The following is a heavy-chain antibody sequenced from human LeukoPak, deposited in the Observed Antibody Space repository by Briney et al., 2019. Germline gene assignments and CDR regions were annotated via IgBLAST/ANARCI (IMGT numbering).Heavy chain of an antibody. J-gene: IGHJ6*02. V-gene: IGHV4-59*08. CDR2: IYYSGST. CDR3: ARLSKYGSGTYYPDV. D-gene: IGHD3-10*01. CDR1: GASISSYY. Sequence: SETLSLTCTVSGASISSYYWSWIRQPPGKGLDWMGYIYYSGSTNYNPSLKSRVTISVDTSKNQFSLNLSSVSAADTAVYYCARLSKYGSGTYYPDVWGQGTTVSVSS.